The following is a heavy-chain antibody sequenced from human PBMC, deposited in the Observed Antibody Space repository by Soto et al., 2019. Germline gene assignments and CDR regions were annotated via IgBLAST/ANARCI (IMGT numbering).Heavy chain of an antibody. CDR2: IYYSGTT. CDR3: ARTGRIGYTWFDP. J-gene: IGHJ5*02. V-gene: IGHV4-30-4*01. Sequence: QGQLQESGPRLVKPSQTLSLTCTVSGDSISSGDYSWSWIRQPPGKGLEWIACIYYSGTTYYNPSLMSRVTISVDTSKNQFSLNLNSVTAADTAVYYCARTGRIGYTWFDPWGQGTLVTLSS. D-gene: IGHD3-16*01. CDR1: GDSISSGDYS.